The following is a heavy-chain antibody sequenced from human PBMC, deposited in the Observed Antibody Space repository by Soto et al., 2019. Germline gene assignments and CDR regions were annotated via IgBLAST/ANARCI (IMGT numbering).Heavy chain of an antibody. D-gene: IGHD3-22*01. J-gene: IGHJ1*01. CDR3: AKSLYYYDSSPSHFQH. V-gene: IGHV1-69*13. CDR1: GGTFSSYA. CDR2: IIPIFGTA. Sequence: GASVKVSCKASGGTFSSYAISWVRQAPGQGLEWMGGIIPIFGTANYAQKFQGRVTITADESTSTAYMELSSLRSEDTAVYYCAKSLYYYDSSPSHFQHWGQGTLVTVSS.